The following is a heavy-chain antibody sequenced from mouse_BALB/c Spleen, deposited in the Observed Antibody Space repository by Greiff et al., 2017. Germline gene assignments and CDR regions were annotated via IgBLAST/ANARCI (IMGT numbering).Heavy chain of an antibody. CDR1: GYSFTSYW. J-gene: IGHJ4*01. V-gene: IGHV1-5*01. Sequence: VQLKESGTVLARPGASVKMSCKASGYSFTSYWMHWVKQRPGQGLEWIGAIYPGNSDTSYNQKFKGKAKLTAVTSASTAYMELSSLTNEDSAVYYCTRDKDSYDYDAMDYWGQGTSVTVSS. CDR3: TRDKDSYDYDAMDY. CDR2: IYPGNSDT. D-gene: IGHD2-12*01.